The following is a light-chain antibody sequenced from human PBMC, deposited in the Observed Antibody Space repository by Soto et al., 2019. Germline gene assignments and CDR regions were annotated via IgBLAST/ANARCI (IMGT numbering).Light chain of an antibody. V-gene: IGKV3-15*01. CDR2: GAS. CDR1: QTVSSD. J-gene: IGKJ4*01. Sequence: EMVMTQSPATLSVSPGERATLSCRASQTVSSDLACYQQKPGQAPRLLIYGASTRATDISARFSGSGSGTEFTLTISSLHSEDFAVYYCQQYNDWPPTFGGGTKVEIK. CDR3: QQYNDWPPT.